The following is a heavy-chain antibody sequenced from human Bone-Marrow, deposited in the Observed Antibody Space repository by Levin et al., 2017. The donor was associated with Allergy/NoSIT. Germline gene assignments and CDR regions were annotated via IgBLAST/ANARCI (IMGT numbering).Heavy chain of an antibody. CDR1: GFTFSNHW. Sequence: GESLKISCAASGFTFSNHWMHWVRQAPGKGLVWVSRINSDGSSTSYADSVKGRFTISRDNAKNTLYLQMNSLRAEDTAVYYCARRDSGYDYRWFDPWGQGTLVTVSS. J-gene: IGHJ5*02. D-gene: IGHD5-12*01. V-gene: IGHV3-74*01. CDR2: INSDGSST. CDR3: ARRDSGYDYRWFDP.